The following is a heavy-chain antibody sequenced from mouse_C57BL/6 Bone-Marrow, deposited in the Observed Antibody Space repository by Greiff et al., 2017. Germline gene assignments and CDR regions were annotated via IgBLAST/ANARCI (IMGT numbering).Heavy chain of an antibody. CDR1: GYTFTSYW. J-gene: IGHJ3*01. V-gene: IGHV1-53*01. CDR2: INPSNGGT. CDR3: ARSSGGRSYWFAY. D-gene: IGHD1-1*01. Sequence: QVQLQQPGTELVKPGASVKLSCKASGYTFTSYWMPWVKQRPGQGLEWIGNINPSNGGTNSNEKFKSKATLTVDKSSSTAYMQLSSLTSEDSAVYYCARSSGGRSYWFAYWGQGTLVTVSA.